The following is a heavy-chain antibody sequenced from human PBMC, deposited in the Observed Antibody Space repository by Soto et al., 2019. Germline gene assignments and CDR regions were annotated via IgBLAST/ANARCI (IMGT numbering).Heavy chain of an antibody. D-gene: IGHD6-6*01. CDR1: GISLSTSGVG. CDR3: ARGLATLPVFAFDV. V-gene: IGHV2-5*01. Sequence: QITVKRSGPTLVKPTQTLTLTCSLSGISLSTSGVGLGWIRQTPGKALEWLALIYWNDDKHYSPSLKGRLTITKDTSKNQAVLTMTDMDPVDTATYYCARGLATLPVFAFDVWGQGTVVTVSS. J-gene: IGHJ3*01. CDR2: IYWNDDK.